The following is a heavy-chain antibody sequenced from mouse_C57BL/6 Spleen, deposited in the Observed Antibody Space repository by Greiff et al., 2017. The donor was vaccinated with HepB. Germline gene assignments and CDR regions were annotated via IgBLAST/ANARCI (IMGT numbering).Heavy chain of an antibody. Sequence: EVKLMESGGGLVKPGGSLKLSCAASGFTFSSYAMSWVRQTPEKRLEWVATISDGGSYTYYPDNVKGRFTISRDNAKNNLYLQMSHLKSEDTAMYYCARGAYYSNYVPFAYWGQGTLVTVSA. CDR2: ISDGGSYT. J-gene: IGHJ3*01. V-gene: IGHV5-4*03. CDR1: GFTFSSYA. D-gene: IGHD2-5*01. CDR3: ARGAYYSNYVPFAY.